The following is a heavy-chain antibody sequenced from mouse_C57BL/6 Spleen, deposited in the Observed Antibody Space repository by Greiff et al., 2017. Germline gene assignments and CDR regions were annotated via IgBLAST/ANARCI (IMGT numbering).Heavy chain of an antibody. CDR3: ARGGGYDGYLYYFDY. V-gene: IGHV1-55*01. D-gene: IGHD2-3*01. CDR1: GYTFTSYW. CDR2: IYPGSGST. J-gene: IGHJ2*01. Sequence: QVQLQQPGAELVKPGASVKMSCKASGYTFTSYWITWVKQRPGQGLEWIGDIYPGSGSTNYNEKFKSKATLTVDTSSSTAYMQLSSLTSEDSAVYYCARGGGYDGYLYYFDYWGQGTTLTVSS.